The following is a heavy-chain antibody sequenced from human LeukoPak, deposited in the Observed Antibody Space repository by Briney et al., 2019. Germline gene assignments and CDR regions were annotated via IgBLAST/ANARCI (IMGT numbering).Heavy chain of an antibody. J-gene: IGHJ5*02. Sequence: KPSETLSLTCTVSGGSISSYYWSWIRQPPGKGLEWIGYIYYSGSTKYKPSLKSRVTISVDTSKNQFSLKLSSVTAADTAVYYCARGGESHLNWFDPWGQGTLVTVSS. CDR2: IYYSGST. D-gene: IGHD2-21*01. CDR3: ARGGESHLNWFDP. V-gene: IGHV4-59*01. CDR1: GGSISSYY.